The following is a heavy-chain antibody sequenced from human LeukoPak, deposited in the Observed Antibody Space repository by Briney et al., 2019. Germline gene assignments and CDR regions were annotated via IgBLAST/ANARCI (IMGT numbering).Heavy chain of an antibody. CDR1: GGSISSYY. D-gene: IGHD6-13*01. CDR2: IYYSGST. V-gene: IGHV4-59*01. J-gene: IGHJ5*02. Sequence: PSETLSLTCTVSGGSISSYYWSWIRQPPGKGLEWIGYIYYSGSTNYNPSLKSRVTISVDTSENQFSLKLSSVTAADTAVYYCARAGGSSWYGPVGFDPWGQGTLVTVSS. CDR3: ARAGGSSWYGPVGFDP.